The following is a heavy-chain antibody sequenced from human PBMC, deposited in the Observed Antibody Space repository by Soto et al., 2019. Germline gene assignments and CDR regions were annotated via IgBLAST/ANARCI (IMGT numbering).Heavy chain of an antibody. D-gene: IGHD6-13*01. CDR1: GGSVSSYY. J-gene: IGHJ6*02. CDR2: IYYSGST. Sequence: SETLCLTCTVSGGSVSSYYWSWIRQPPGKGLEWIGYIYYSGSTNYNPSLKSRVTISVDTSKNQFSLKLSSVTAADTAMYYCARTSAAGKYYDGMDVWGQGTTVTVSS. V-gene: IGHV4-59*02. CDR3: ARTSAAGKYYDGMDV.